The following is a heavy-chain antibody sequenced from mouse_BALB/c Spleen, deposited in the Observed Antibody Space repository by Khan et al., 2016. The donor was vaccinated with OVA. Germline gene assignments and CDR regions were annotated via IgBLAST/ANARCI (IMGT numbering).Heavy chain of an antibody. CDR3: APDGTGDYFDY. Sequence: EVQLQESGAELVKPGASVKLSCTASGFNIKDTYMHWVKQRPEQGLEWIGRIDPANDNSKYDPRFQGKATITADTSSNTAYLHLSSLTSEDTAVYYCAPDGTGDYFDYWGQGTTLTVSS. CDR2: IDPANDNS. CDR1: GFNIKDTY. D-gene: IGHD4-1*01. V-gene: IGHV14-3*02. J-gene: IGHJ2*01.